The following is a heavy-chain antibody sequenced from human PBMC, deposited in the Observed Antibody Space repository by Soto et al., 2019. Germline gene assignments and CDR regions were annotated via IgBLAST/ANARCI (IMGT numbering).Heavy chain of an antibody. V-gene: IGHV1-18*01. CDR1: GYSFTSYG. CDR2: ISAHNGNT. CDR3: ARGRYGDY. Sequence: QVHLVQSGAEVKKPGASVKVSCKTSGYSFTSYGITWVRQAPGQGLEWMGWISAHNGNTDYAQKLQGRVIVTRDTSTSTAYMELRSLRSDDTAVYYCARGRYGDYWGQGALVTVSS. D-gene: IGHD1-1*01. J-gene: IGHJ4*02.